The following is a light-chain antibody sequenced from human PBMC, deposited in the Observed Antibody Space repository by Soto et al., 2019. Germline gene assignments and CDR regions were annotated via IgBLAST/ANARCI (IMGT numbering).Light chain of an antibody. J-gene: IGKJ4*01. CDR2: DAS. CDR3: QQSYTTPLT. Sequence: DIQMTQSPSSLSASVGDRVTITCRARQTINTYLNWYQQTPGTAPKLLIYDASSLQSGVPSRFRGSGSGTDFTLTITSLQPEDFATYYCQQSYTTPLTFGGGTKEEVK. V-gene: IGKV1-39*01. CDR1: QTINTY.